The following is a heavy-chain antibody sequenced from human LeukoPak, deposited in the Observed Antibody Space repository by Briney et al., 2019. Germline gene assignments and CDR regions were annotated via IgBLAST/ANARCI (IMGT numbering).Heavy chain of an antibody. D-gene: IGHD6-13*01. CDR2: ISSSSSYI. V-gene: IGHV3-21*04. CDR1: GFTFSSYS. CDR3: AKDGSSSWPGDFDY. J-gene: IGHJ4*02. Sequence: GGSLRLSCAASGFTFSSYSMNWVRQAPGKGLEWASSISSSSSYIYYADSVKGRFTISRDNAKNSLYLQMNSLRAEDTALYYCAKDGSSSWPGDFDYWGQGTLVTVSS.